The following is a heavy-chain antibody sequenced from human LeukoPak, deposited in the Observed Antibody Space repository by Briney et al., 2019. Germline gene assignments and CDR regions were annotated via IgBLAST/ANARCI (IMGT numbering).Heavy chain of an antibody. D-gene: IGHD1-26*01. V-gene: IGHV5-51*01. Sequence: GESLKISCKGSGYSFTSYWIGWVRQMPGKGLEWMGIIYPGDSDTRYSPSFQGQVTISADKSISTAYLQWSSLKASDTAMYYCARHATYSGSYYEPDYWGQGTLVTVSS. CDR1: GYSFTSYW. CDR2: IYPGDSDT. CDR3: ARHATYSGSYYEPDY. J-gene: IGHJ4*02.